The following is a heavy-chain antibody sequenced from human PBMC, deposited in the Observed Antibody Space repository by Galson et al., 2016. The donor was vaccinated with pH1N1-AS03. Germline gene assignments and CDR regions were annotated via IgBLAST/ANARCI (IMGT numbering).Heavy chain of an antibody. CDR2: ISGSGGST. CDR1: GFTFTDFA. J-gene: IGHJ4*02. D-gene: IGHD3-16*01. Sequence: SLRLSCATSGFTFTDFAVSWVRQAPGKGLEWVSAISGSGGSTYYAGSVKGRFTISRDNSKNTLYLQMNSLRAEDTAVYYCAKGGMGVDYWGQGTLVTVSS. CDR3: AKGGMGVDY. V-gene: IGHV3-23*01.